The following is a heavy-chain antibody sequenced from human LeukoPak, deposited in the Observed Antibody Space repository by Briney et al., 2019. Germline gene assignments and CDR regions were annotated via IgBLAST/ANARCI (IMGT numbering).Heavy chain of an antibody. CDR1: GFTVSSNY. J-gene: IGHJ4*02. Sequence: PGGSLRLCCAASGFTVSSNYMSWVRQAPGKGLEWVSVIYSGGSTYYADSVKGRFTISRDNSKNTLYLQMNSLRAEDTAVYYCARGYSSSWYYFDYWGQGTLVTVSS. D-gene: IGHD6-13*01. CDR3: ARGYSSSWYYFDY. V-gene: IGHV3-53*01. CDR2: IYSGGST.